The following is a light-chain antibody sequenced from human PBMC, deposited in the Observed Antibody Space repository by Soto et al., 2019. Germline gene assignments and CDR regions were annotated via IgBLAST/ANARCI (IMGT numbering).Light chain of an antibody. Sequence: EIVLTQSPGTLSLSPGESATLFCRASQTVSSSCLAWYQQKPGQAPRLLIYGVSSRATGIPDRFSGSGSGTDFTLTISRLQPEDFAVYYCQHYDYSAALTFGGGTNVEIK. CDR3: QHYDYSAALT. CDR2: GVS. CDR1: QTVSSSC. V-gene: IGKV3-20*01. J-gene: IGKJ4*01.